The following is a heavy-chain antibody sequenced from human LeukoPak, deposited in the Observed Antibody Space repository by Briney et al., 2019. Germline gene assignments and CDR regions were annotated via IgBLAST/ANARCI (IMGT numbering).Heavy chain of an antibody. D-gene: IGHD2-8*02. V-gene: IGHV4-59*01. CDR2: IYNSGSA. J-gene: IGHJ4*02. CDR3: VTGYWEFDC. CDR1: GGSISSYY. Sequence: SETLSLTCTVSGGSISSYYCNWIRQPPGKGLEWIGEIYNSGSANYNPSLQSRVTISVDTSKNEFSLKLGSVTAADTAVYYCVTGYWEFDCWGQGTLVTVSS.